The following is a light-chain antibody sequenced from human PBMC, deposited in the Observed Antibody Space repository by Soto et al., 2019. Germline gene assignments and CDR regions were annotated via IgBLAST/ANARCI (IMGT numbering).Light chain of an antibody. CDR2: PAS. CDR3: QEYDTSPPRYT. V-gene: IGKV3-20*01. J-gene: IGKJ2*01. CDR1: QSLNSNF. Sequence: EIVLTQSPGTLSLSPGESATLSCRASQSLNSNFLAWYQQKPGQAPRLLVYPASSRATGIPDRFSGSASGTVFTRTISRLEPEDFAVYYCQEYDTSPPRYTFGQGTKLEIK.